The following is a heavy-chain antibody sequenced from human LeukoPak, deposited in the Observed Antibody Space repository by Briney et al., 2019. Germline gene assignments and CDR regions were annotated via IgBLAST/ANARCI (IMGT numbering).Heavy chain of an antibody. J-gene: IGHJ6*03. D-gene: IGHD3-10*01. CDR3: ARDHDYGSGSYYNVYYYYYMDV. CDR2: IRYDGSNK. Sequence: GGSLRLSCAASGFTFSSYGMHWVRQAPGKGLEWVAFIRYDGSNKYYADSVKGRFTISRDNSKNTLYLQMNSLRAEDTAVYYCARDHDYGSGSYYNVYYYYYMDVWGKGTTVTVSS. V-gene: IGHV3-30*02. CDR1: GFTFSSYG.